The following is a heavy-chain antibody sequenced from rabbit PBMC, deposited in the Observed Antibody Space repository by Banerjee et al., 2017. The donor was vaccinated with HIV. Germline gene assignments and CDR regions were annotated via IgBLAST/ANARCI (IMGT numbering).Heavy chain of an antibody. J-gene: IGHJ3*01. CDR1: GFTLSSSDW. CDR3: ARSHHNFGYLGRLDL. V-gene: IGHV1S40*01. CDR2: IYFGSSGST. D-gene: IGHD6-1*01. Sequence: QSLEESGGDLVKPGASLTLTCTASGFTLSSSDWICWVRQAPGKGLEWIACIYFGSSGSTVYASWVNGRFTISKTSSTTVTLQMTSLTAADTATYFCARSHHNFGYLGRLDLWGPGTLVTVS.